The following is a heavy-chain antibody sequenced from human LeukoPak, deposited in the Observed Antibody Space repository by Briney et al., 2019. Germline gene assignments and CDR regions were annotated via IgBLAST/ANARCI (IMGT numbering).Heavy chain of an antibody. CDR2: VSSDGRNT. V-gene: IGHV3-74*01. J-gene: IGHJ6*02. CDR1: GFAFSSYW. D-gene: IGHD7-27*01. CDR3: ARVSELGLKYYYYGMDV. Sequence: PAGGSLRLSCVASGFAFSSYWMHRVRQAPGRGLVWVLRVSSDGRNTIYADSVKGRFSISRDNAKNTLYLQMNSLRAEDTAVYYCARVSELGLKYYYYGMDVWGQGTTVTVSS.